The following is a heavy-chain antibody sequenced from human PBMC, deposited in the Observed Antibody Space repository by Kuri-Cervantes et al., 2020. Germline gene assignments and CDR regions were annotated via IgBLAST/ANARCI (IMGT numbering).Heavy chain of an antibody. J-gene: IGHJ4*02. Sequence: SVKVSCKASGGTFSSYAISWVRQAPGQGLEWMGGIIPIFGTANYAQKFQGRVTITADKSTSTAYMELSSLRSEDTAVYYCARGPNHGILGSGLDYWGQGTLVTVSS. CDR2: IIPIFGTA. D-gene: IGHD1-14*01. V-gene: IGHV1-69*06. CDR1: GGTFSSYA. CDR3: ARGPNHGILGSGLDY.